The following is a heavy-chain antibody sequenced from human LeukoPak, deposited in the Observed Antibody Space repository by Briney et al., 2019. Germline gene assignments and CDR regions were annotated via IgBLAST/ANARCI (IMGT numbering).Heavy chain of an antibody. V-gene: IGHV3-30*18. CDR1: GFTFSSYG. CDR2: ISYDGSNE. J-gene: IGHJ4*02. D-gene: IGHD3-10*01. Sequence: TGGSLRLSCAASGFTFSSYGMHWVRQAPGKGLEWVAVISYDGSNEYYADSVKGRFTISRDNSKNTLYLQMNSLRAEDTAVYYCAKAPGYYGSGSNMENWGQGTLVTVSS. CDR3: AKAPGYYGSGSNMEN.